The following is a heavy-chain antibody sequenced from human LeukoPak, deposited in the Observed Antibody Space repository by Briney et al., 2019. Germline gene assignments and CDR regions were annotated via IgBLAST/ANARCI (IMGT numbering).Heavy chain of an antibody. CDR2: IYHSGST. Sequence: SETLSLTCAVSGYSISSGYYWGWIRQPPGKGLEWIGSIYHSGSTYYNPSLKSRVTISVDTSKNQFSLKLSSVTAADTAVYYRARDPVGDWFDPWGQGTLVTVSS. J-gene: IGHJ5*02. CDR1: GYSISSGYY. CDR3: ARDPVGDWFDP. D-gene: IGHD3-16*01. V-gene: IGHV4-38-2*02.